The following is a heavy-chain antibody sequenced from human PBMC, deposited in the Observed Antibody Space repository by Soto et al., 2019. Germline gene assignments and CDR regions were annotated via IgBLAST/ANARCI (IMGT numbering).Heavy chain of an antibody. D-gene: IGHD3-16*01. CDR2: INHSGST. V-gene: IGHV4-34*01. J-gene: IGHJ4*02. CDR1: GGSFSGYY. CDR3: ARRGGRAYRATSLRAPDY. Sequence: PSETLSLTCAVYGGSFSGYYWSWIRQPPGKGLEWIGEINHSGSTNYNPSLKSRVTISVDTSKNQFSLKLSSVTAADTAVYYCARRGGRAYRATSLRAPDYWGQGTLVT.